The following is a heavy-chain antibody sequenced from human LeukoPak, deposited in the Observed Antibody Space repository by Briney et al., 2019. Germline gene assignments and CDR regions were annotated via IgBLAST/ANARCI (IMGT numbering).Heavy chain of an antibody. CDR1: GFTFSSYW. D-gene: IGHD3-3*02. J-gene: IGHJ4*02. CDR2: IKQDGSEK. CDR3: ARDGAFRIYDY. V-gene: IGHV3-7*01. Sequence: GGSLRLSCAASGFTFSSYWTTWVRQAPGKGLEWVASIKQDGSEKYYVDSVKGRFTISRDNARNSLYLQMSSLRADDTAVYYCARDGAFRIYDYWGQGSLVTVSS.